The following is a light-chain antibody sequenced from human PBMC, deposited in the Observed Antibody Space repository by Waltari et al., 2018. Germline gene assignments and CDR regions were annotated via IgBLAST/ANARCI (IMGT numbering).Light chain of an antibody. V-gene: IGLV1-44*01. CDR3: AGWDDSLNGV. CDR2: RDN. Sequence: QSVLTQPPSASGTPGQRVIISCSGSSSNIAIHTVNWYQHLPGTAPKLLIYRDNQRPPPVPDRFSGSKSGTSASLAITDLQSEDEADYYCAGWDDSLNGVFGGGTKLTVL. J-gene: IGLJ3*02. CDR1: SSNIAIHT.